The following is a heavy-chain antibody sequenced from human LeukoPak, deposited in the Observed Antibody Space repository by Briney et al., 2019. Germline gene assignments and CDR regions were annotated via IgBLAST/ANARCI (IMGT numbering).Heavy chain of an antibody. CDR1: GFTFSSYA. J-gene: IGHJ5*02. Sequence: GGSLRLSCAASGFTFSSYAMSWVRQAPGKGLEWASAISGSGGSPYYADSVKGRFTISRDNYKDTLYLQMNSLRADDTAVYYCALHHGSYYLGRWFDPWGQGTLVTVSS. V-gene: IGHV3-23*01. D-gene: IGHD1-26*01. CDR2: ISGSGGSP. CDR3: ALHHGSYYLGRWFDP.